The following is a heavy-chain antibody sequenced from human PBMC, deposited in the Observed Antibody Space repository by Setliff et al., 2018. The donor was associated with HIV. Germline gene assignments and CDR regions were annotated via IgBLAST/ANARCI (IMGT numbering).Heavy chain of an antibody. D-gene: IGHD3-22*01. Sequence: GSLRLSCAASAFTFSNSWMSWVRQAPGKGLEWVGRIKSKTDGGTTDYAAPVKGRFTISRDDSKNTLYLQMNSLKTEDTAVYYCAGSRGYFVKADWGQGTLVTVSS. CDR1: AFTFSNSW. CDR3: AGSRGYFVKAD. V-gene: IGHV3-15*01. J-gene: IGHJ4*02. CDR2: IKSKTDGGTT.